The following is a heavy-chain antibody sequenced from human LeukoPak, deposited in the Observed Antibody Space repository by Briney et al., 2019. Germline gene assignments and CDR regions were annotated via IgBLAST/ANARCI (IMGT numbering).Heavy chain of an antibody. J-gene: IGHJ4*02. D-gene: IGHD5-18*01. CDR2: IIPIFGTA. CDR1: GGTFSSYA. V-gene: IGHV1-69*13. CDR3: ARRVDTAMAPYFDY. Sequence: SVKVSCKASGGTFSSYAISWVRQAPGQGLEWMGGIIPIFGTANYAQKFQGRVTITADESTSTAYMELSSLRSEDTAVHYCARRVDTAMAPYFDYWGQGTLVTVSS.